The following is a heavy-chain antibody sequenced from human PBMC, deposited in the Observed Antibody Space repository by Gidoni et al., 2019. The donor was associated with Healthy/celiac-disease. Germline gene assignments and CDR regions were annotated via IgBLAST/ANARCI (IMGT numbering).Heavy chain of an antibody. CDR2: IWYDGSNK. V-gene: IGHV3-33*01. CDR3: ARCARVGGGSGSYEEIDY. J-gene: IGHJ4*02. Sequence: QVQLVESGGGVVQPGRSLRLSCAASGFTFSSYGMHWVRQAPGKGLEWVAVIWYDGSNKYYADSVKGRFTISRDNSKNTLYLQMNSLRAEDTAVYYCARCARVGGGSGSYEEIDYWGQGTLVTVSS. D-gene: IGHD3-10*01. CDR1: GFTFSSYG.